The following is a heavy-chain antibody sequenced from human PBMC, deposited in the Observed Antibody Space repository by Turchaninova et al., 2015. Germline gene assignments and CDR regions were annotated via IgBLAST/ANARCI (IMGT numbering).Heavy chain of an antibody. Sequence: QVQLVPTWTEGKKPGASVKLSCKVSGYTVPRYSMHWVRQAPGQRLDWMGWINAGNGNTKYSQKFQGRVTITRDTSASTADMELSSLRSEDTAVYYCARDSSGYSPFDYWGQGTLVTVSS. D-gene: IGHD3-22*01. CDR1: GYTVPRYS. CDR3: ARDSSGYSPFDY. J-gene: IGHJ4*02. V-gene: IGHV1-3*01. CDR2: INAGNGNT.